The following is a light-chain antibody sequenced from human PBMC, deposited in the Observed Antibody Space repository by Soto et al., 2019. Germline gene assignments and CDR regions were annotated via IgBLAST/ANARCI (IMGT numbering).Light chain of an antibody. Sequence: DIQLTQSPSFLSASVGDRVTITCRASQGISSSLGWYQQKPGKAPKLLIYAASTLHSGVPSRFSGGGSGTEFTLTISSLQSEDFATYYCQQLNNYPDTFGQGTKVEIK. V-gene: IGKV1-9*01. CDR1: QGISSS. J-gene: IGKJ2*01. CDR3: QQLNNYPDT. CDR2: AAS.